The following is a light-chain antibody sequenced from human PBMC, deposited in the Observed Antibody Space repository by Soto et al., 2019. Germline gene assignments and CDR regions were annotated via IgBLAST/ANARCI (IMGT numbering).Light chain of an antibody. CDR2: GAS. V-gene: IGKV3-20*01. Sequence: EIVLTQSPGTLSLSPGERAALSCRASQSLNSNYLAWYQQKPGQAPRLLVYGASNRATGIPDRFSGSGSGTDFTLTISRLEPEDFAVYYCHQYDSSPSTFGKGTKVDIK. J-gene: IGKJ1*01. CDR1: QSLNSNY. CDR3: HQYDSSPST.